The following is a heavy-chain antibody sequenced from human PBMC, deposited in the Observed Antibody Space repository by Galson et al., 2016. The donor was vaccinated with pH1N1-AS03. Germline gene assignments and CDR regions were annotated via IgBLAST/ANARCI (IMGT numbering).Heavy chain of an antibody. V-gene: IGHV4-39*07. CDR2: VSARGTT. J-gene: IGHJ5*02. Sequence: ETLSLTCSVSGASVSHYASYWGWIRQAPGKGLEWIATVSARGTTYHNPSLDSRLTISLDTSKNHFSLTLKSVTDADTAMYYCARDRRDCSGGSCSQDGWFDPWGQGTLVVVSS. CDR1: GASVSHYASY. CDR3: ARDRRDCSGGSCSQDGWFDP. D-gene: IGHD2-15*01.